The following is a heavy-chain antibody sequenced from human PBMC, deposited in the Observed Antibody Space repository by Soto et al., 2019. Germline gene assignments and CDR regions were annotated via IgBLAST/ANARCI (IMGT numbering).Heavy chain of an antibody. CDR2: ISDDGSNT. D-gene: IGHD3-3*01. CDR1: GFTFSRHT. J-gene: IGHJ4*02. CDR3: ARELYYDFWSGFNTHPYYFDD. V-gene: IGHV3-30-3*01. Sequence: QVQLVESGGGVGQPGRSLRLSCAASGFTFSRHTMHWVRQAPGKGLEWVAAISDDGSNTYYADSVKGRFTISRDNSKNTLYLPMNSLSSEDTAVHHCARELYYDFWSGFNTHPYYFDDWGQGTLVTVSS.